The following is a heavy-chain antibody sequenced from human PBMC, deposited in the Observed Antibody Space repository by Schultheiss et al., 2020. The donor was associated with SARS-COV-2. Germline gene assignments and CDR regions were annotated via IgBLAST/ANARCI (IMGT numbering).Heavy chain of an antibody. Sequence: GGSLRLSCAASGFTFSDYYMSWIRQAPGKGLEWVSAISGSGGSTYYADSVKGRFTISRDNAKNSLYLQMNSLRAEDTAVYYCARDRRGYSYGPEVWGQGTLVTVSS. V-gene: IGHV3-11*04. CDR2: ISGSGGST. CDR3: ARDRRGYSYGPEV. CDR1: GFTFSDYY. J-gene: IGHJ4*02. D-gene: IGHD5-18*01.